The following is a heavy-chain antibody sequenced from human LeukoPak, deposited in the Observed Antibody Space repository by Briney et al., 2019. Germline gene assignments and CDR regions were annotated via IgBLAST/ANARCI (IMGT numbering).Heavy chain of an antibody. CDR2: IGTSGSIK. V-gene: IGHV3-11*04. D-gene: IGHD5-12*01. Sequence: GGSLRLSCAASGFSLSDYYMTWIRQAPGKGLEWVSYIGTSGSIKYYADSVTGRFTISRDNAKNSLYLQMNSLRAEDTAVYYCARFKLSSGYDPFDYWGQGTLVTVSS. J-gene: IGHJ4*02. CDR3: ARFKLSSGYDPFDY. CDR1: GFSLSDYY.